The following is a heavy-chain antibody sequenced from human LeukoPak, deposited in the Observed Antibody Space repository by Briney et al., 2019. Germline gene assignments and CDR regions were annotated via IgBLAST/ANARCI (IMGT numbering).Heavy chain of an antibody. CDR2: ISWNSGSI. CDR3: AKDLTSVYGSGEDAFDI. CDR1: GFTFDDYA. J-gene: IGHJ3*02. V-gene: IGHV3-9*01. D-gene: IGHD3-10*01. Sequence: PGGSLRLSCAASGFTFDDYAMHWVRQAPGKGLEWVSGISWNSGSIGYADSVKGRFTISRDNAKNSLYLQMNSLRAEDTALYYCAKDLTSVYGSGEDAFDIWGQGTMVTVSS.